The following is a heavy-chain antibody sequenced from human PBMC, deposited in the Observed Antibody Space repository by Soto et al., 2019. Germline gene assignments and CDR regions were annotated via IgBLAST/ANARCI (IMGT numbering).Heavy chain of an antibody. CDR3: ASLDYDFWSEHGMDV. Sequence: PGESLKISCKGSGYSFTSYWIGWVRQMPGKGLEWMGIIYPGDSDTRYSPSFQGQVTISADKSISTAYLQWSSLKASDTAMYYCASLDYDFWSEHGMDVWGQGTTVTVSS. D-gene: IGHD3-3*01. J-gene: IGHJ6*02. V-gene: IGHV5-51*01. CDR1: GYSFTSYW. CDR2: IYPGDSDT.